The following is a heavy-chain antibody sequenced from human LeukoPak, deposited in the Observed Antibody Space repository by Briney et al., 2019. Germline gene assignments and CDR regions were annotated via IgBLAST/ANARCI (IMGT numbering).Heavy chain of an antibody. V-gene: IGHV4-4*02. Sequence: PSETLSLTRDVSGVSISSSNRWRWVRQPPGKGLEWIGEIYHSGSTNYNPSLKSRVTISVDKSKNQFSLKLSSVTAADTAVYYCARGVDYYDSSGYNYWGQGTLVTVSS. CDR1: GVSISSSNR. CDR3: ARGVDYYDSSGYNY. D-gene: IGHD3-22*01. J-gene: IGHJ4*02. CDR2: IYHSGST.